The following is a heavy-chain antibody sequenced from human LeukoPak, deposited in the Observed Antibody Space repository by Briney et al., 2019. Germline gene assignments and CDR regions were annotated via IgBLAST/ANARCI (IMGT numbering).Heavy chain of an antibody. Sequence: SETLSLTCTVSGGSISSYYWSWVRNPPGKGLEWIGFVYYTGSTNYSPSLKSRVTISVDTSKNQFSLKLRSVTAADTSVYYCARISSSNWYNERGAFDVWGQGTMVTVSS. V-gene: IGHV4-59*01. CDR3: ARISSSNWYNERGAFDV. D-gene: IGHD6-13*01. CDR1: GGSISSYY. J-gene: IGHJ3*01. CDR2: VYYTGST.